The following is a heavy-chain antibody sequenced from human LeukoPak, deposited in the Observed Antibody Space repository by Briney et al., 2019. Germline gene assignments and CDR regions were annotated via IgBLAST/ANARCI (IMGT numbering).Heavy chain of an antibody. V-gene: IGHV1-8*03. CDR3: ATPPPTGGIDS. Sequence: ASVKVSCKASGYTFTSYDINWVRQATGQGLEWMGWMSPNSGNTGFAQKFQGRVTFSRDTSISTAYMELSSRRSEDTAIFPCATPPPTGGIDSWAQGPLAPVPS. D-gene: IGHD3-16*01. J-gene: IGHJ4*02. CDR1: GYTFTSYD. CDR2: MSPNSGNT.